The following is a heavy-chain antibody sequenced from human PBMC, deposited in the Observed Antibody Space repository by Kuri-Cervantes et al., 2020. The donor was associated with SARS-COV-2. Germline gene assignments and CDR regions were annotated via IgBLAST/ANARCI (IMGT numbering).Heavy chain of an antibody. CDR1: GYTFTSYG. CDR2: ISAYNGNA. V-gene: IGHV1-18*01. Sequence: ASVKVSCKASGYTFTSYGISWVRQAPGQGLEWMGWISAYNGNANYAQKLQGRVTMTTDTSTSTAYMELRSLRSDDTAVYYCARRGDYYDSSGFDYWGQGTLVTVSS. J-gene: IGHJ4*02. D-gene: IGHD3-22*01. CDR3: ARRGDYYDSSGFDY.